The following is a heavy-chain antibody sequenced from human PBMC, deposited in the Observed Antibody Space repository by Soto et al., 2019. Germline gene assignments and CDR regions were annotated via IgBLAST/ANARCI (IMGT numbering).Heavy chain of an antibody. V-gene: IGHV4-38-2*01. CDR3: ARAPGSYYFDY. J-gene: IGHJ4*02. CDR1: GYSISSGYY. D-gene: IGHD7-27*01. Sequence: SETLSLTCAVSGYSISSGYYWGWIRQPPGKGLEWIGSIHHSGSTYYNPSLKSRVTISMDTSKNQFSLKLSSVTAADSAVYYCARAPGSYYFDYWDQGTQVTVSS. CDR2: IHHSGST.